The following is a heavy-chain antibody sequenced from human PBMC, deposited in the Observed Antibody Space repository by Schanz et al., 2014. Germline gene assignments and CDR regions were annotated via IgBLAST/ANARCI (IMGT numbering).Heavy chain of an antibody. CDR1: GFTFSSYS. J-gene: IGHJ4*02. D-gene: IGHD3-10*01. CDR3: AKYRGYYRVSGSYRELEY. CDR2: ISSSSSTR. Sequence: VQLVESGGGVVQPGRSLRLSCAASGFTFSSYSMNWVRQAPGKGLEWVSYISSSSSTRYYADSVKGRFTISRDNSKNTLYLQMNSLRPEDTAVYYCAKYRGYYRVSGSYRELEYWGQGTLXTVSS. V-gene: IGHV3-48*01.